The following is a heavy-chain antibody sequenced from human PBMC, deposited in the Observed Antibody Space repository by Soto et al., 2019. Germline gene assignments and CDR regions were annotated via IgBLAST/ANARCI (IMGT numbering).Heavy chain of an antibody. CDR3: ARDMAYCGGDCSLRGSDAFDI. J-gene: IGHJ3*02. CDR1: GYTFTGCY. CDR2: INPNSGGT. V-gene: IGHV1-2*04. Sequence: ASVKVSCKASGYTFTGCYMHWVRQAPGQGLEWMGWINPNSGGTNYAQKFQGWVTMTRDTSISTAYMELSRLRSDDTAVYYCARDMAYCGGDCSLRGSDAFDIWGQGTMVTVSS. D-gene: IGHD2-21*02.